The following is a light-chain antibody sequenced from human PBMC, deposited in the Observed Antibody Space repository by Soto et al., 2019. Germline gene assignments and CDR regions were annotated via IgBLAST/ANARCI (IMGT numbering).Light chain of an antibody. J-gene: IGKJ5*01. CDR1: QSVSGW. Sequence: DIQKTQSPSTLSASVGDTVTVTCRASQSVSGWLAWYQQKPGKAPKLLIYAASSLQSGVPSRFSGSGSGTDFTLTISSLQPEDFATYYCQQANSFPITFGQGTRLEIK. V-gene: IGKV1-12*01. CDR2: AAS. CDR3: QQANSFPIT.